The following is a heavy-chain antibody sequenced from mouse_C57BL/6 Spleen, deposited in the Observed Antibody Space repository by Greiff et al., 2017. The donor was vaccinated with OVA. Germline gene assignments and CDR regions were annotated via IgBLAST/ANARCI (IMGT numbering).Heavy chain of an antibody. J-gene: IGHJ4*01. D-gene: IGHD1-1*01. CDR2: IWRGGST. CDR1: GFSLTSYG. CDR3: AKKAGSSYDYAMDY. Sequence: VQLVESGPGLVQPSQSLSITCTVSGFSLTSYGVHWVRQSPGKGLEWLGVIWRGGSTDYNAAFMSRLSITKDNSKSQVFFKMNSLQADDTAIYYCAKKAGSSYDYAMDYWGQGTSVTVSS. V-gene: IGHV2-5*01.